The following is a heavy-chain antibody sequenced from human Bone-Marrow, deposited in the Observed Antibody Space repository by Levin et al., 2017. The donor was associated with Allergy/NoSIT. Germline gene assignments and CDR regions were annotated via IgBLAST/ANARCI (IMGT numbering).Heavy chain of an antibody. J-gene: IGHJ6*03. V-gene: IGHV3-7*03. CDR1: GGNIDAHW. D-gene: IGHD2-15*01. CDR3: ARELLHFMDV. Sequence: GGSLRLSCAASGGNIDAHWMSWVRQAPGKGLEWVANIKHDGSKIYYVDSVEGRFTISRDNAKNSLSLQMNSLRVEDTAVYYCARELLHFMDVWGKGTTVTVSS. CDR2: IKHDGSKI.